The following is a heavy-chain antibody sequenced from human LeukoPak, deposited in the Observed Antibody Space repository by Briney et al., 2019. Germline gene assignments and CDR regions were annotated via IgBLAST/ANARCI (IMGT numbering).Heavy chain of an antibody. V-gene: IGHV4-34*09. J-gene: IGHJ6*02. CDR3: ARDRDRPTTYDYVWGSYRSYGMDV. CDR1: GGSFSGYY. CDR2: INHSGST. D-gene: IGHD3-16*02. Sequence: SETLSLTCAVYGGSFSGYYWSWIRQPPGKGLDWIGEINHSGSTNDNPSLKSRVTISVDTSKNQFSLKLSSVTAADTAVYYCARDRDRPTTYDYVWGSYRSYGMDVWGQGTTVTVSS.